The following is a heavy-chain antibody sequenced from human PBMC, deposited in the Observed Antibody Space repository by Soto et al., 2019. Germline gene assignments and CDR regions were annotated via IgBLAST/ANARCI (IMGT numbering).Heavy chain of an antibody. CDR2: ISDDGSTA. Sequence: RGALRISCAISGFTFSAYWMHWVRQVPGKGLTWVSRISDDGSTATYADSVKGRFVISRDNAKNSLYLEMNTLRADDSGLYYCARGPRVSSTGTGAHWGRGTMVTVSS. V-gene: IGHV3-74*01. CDR1: GFTFSAYW. D-gene: IGHD1-1*01. J-gene: IGHJ4*02. CDR3: ARGPRVSSTGTGAH.